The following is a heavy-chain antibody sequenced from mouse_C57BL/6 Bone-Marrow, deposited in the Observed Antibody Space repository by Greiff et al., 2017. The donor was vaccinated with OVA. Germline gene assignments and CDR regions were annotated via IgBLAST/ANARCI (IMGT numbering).Heavy chain of an antibody. V-gene: IGHV5-4*01. D-gene: IGHD1-1*01. CDR1: GFTFSSYA. Sequence: EVHLVESGGGLVKPGGSLKLSCAASGFTFSSYAMSWVRQTPEKRLEWVATISDGGSYTYYPDNVKGRFTISRDNAKNNLYLQMSHLKSEDTAMYYCAREHYGSSRGFAYWGQGTLVTVSA. CDR2: ISDGGSYT. CDR3: AREHYGSSRGFAY. J-gene: IGHJ3*01.